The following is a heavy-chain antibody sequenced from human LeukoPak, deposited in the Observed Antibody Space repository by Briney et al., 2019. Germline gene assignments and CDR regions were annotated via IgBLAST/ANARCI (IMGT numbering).Heavy chain of an antibody. V-gene: IGHV3-20*04. CDR1: GFTFDDYG. J-gene: IGHJ4*02. D-gene: IGHD5-24*01. Sequence: GGSLRLSCAASGFTFDDYGMSWVRQAPGKGLEWVSGINWNGGSTGYGGSVKGRFTISRDNAKNSLYLQMNSLRAEDTAVYYCARPTSGNKGGYNWRFDYWGQGTLVTVSS. CDR2: INWNGGST. CDR3: ARPTSGNKGGYNWRFDY.